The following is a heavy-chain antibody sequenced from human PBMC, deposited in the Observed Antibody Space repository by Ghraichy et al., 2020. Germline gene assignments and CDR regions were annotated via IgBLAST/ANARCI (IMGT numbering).Heavy chain of an antibody. J-gene: IGHJ5*02. CDR2: ISASARST. CDR3: AKNVVQVPQFDL. CDR1: GVTFSSYA. D-gene: IGHD2-15*01. V-gene: IGHV3-23*01. Sequence: GGSLRLSCAASGVTFSSYAMSWVRQAPGKGLEYVSSISASARSTYYADTVQGRFTISRDNSKNTLYLQMNSLRADDTAVYYCAKNVVQVPQFDLWGQGTLVTVSS.